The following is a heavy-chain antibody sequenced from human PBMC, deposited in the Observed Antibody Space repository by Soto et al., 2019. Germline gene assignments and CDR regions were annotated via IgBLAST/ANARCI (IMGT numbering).Heavy chain of an antibody. CDR1: GFTFSAYA. CDR3: AIRICGVEY. Sequence: EVQLLESGGGLVQPGGSLRLSCAASGFTFSAYAMSWVRQAPGKGLEWVSAISGTSPSTYYADSVQGRFTISRDSSRKKMFLQMNTLRAEDTAVYFWAIRICGVEYWGQGTQVTVSS. V-gene: IGHV3-23*01. D-gene: IGHD3-3*01. J-gene: IGHJ4*02. CDR2: ISGTSPST.